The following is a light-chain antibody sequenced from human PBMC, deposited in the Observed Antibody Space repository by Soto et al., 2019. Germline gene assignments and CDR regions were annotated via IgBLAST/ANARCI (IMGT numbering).Light chain of an antibody. J-gene: IGLJ2*01. CDR2: DNN. CDR3: QSYDSSLSGVI. Sequence: QLVLTQPPSVSGAPGQRVTISCTGSSSNIGAGYDVHWYQQLPGTAPKLLTYDNNNRPSGVPDRFSGSKSGTSASLAIAGLQAEDEADYYCQSYDSSLSGVIFGGGTKVTVL. V-gene: IGLV1-40*01. CDR1: SSNIGAGYD.